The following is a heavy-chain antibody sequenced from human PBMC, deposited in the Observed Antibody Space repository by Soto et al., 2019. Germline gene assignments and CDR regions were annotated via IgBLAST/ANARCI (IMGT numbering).Heavy chain of an antibody. CDR2: IYVTGAV. CDR3: ARLRIATNNYKWFDP. V-gene: IGHV4-31*03. D-gene: IGHD2-21*01. CDR1: GAALNSGNYY. Sequence: SETLSLTCSVSGAALNSGNYYWSWIRQVSGKGLEWIGHIYVTGAVDYNPSLRDRITISQDTSERQFSLNLRLVTAADTAVYYCARLRIATNNYKWFDPWGQGTLVTVSS. J-gene: IGHJ5*02.